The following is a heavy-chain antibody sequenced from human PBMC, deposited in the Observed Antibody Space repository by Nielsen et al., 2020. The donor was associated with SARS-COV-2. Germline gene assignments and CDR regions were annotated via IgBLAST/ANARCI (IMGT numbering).Heavy chain of an antibody. CDR3: TRDHFWSGYSAH. V-gene: IGHV3-66*01. D-gene: IGHD3-3*02. J-gene: IGHJ4*02. CDR1: GFTISSSF. Sequence: GGSLRLSCGASGFTISSSFMSWVRQAAGKGLDWVSVIYTDGSTSYADSVKGRFTVSRDNSKNTLYLQMNSLKTEDTAVYYCTRDHFWSGYSAHWGQGTLVTVSS. CDR2: IYTDGST.